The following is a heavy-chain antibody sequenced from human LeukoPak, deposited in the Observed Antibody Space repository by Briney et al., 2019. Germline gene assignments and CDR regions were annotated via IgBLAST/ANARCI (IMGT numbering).Heavy chain of an antibody. Sequence: SETLSLTYTVSGGSISSSSYYWGWIRQPPGKGLEWIGSIYYSGSTYYNPSLKSRVTISVDTSKNQFSLKLSSVTAADTAVYYCARQVVGYDILTGYWGIFDYWGQGTLVTVSS. V-gene: IGHV4-39*01. J-gene: IGHJ4*02. CDR2: IYYSGST. CDR3: ARQVVGYDILTGYWGIFDY. D-gene: IGHD3-9*01. CDR1: GGSISSSSYY.